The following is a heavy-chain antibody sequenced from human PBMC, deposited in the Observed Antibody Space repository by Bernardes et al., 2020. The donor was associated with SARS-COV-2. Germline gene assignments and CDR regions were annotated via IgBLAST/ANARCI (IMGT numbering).Heavy chain of an antibody. CDR1: GYTFSSHW. CDR2: IYPGDSDT. V-gene: IGHV5-51*01. D-gene: IGHD4-17*01. CDR3: ARLYGDSEKDGFDY. Sequence: GESLKISCKGSGYTFSSHWIVWVRQMPGRGLEWMGIIYPGDSDTRYSPSFQGQVTISADKSIGTAYLQWSSLKASDTAIYYCARLYGDSEKDGFDYWGQGTLVTVSS. J-gene: IGHJ4*02.